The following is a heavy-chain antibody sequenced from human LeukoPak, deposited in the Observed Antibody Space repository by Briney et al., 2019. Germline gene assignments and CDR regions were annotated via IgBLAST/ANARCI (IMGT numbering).Heavy chain of an antibody. CDR1: GFTFSSYG. CDR3: AKGPSQGATWLGDY. V-gene: IGHV3-30*02. CDR2: IRHDESVR. Sequence: GGSLRLSCAASGFTFSSYGMHWVRQAPGQGLEWVAFIRHDESVRHYADSVKGRFTIPRDNSKNTLSLQMNSLRPEETAVYYCAKGPSQGATWLGDYWGQGILVTVSS. J-gene: IGHJ4*02. D-gene: IGHD6-19*01.